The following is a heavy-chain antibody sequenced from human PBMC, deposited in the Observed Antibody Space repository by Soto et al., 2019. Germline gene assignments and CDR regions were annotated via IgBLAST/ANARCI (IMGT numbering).Heavy chain of an antibody. D-gene: IGHD3-10*01. CDR2: IIPIFGTA. V-gene: IGHV1-69*13. CDR1: GGTFSSYS. CDR3: ARDFSGGLWFDP. Sequence: SVKVSCKASGGTFSSYSISWVLQAPGQGLEWMGGIIPIFGTANYAQKFQGRVTITADESTSTAYMELSSLRSEDTAVYYCARDFSGGLWFDPWGQGTLVTVSS. J-gene: IGHJ5*02.